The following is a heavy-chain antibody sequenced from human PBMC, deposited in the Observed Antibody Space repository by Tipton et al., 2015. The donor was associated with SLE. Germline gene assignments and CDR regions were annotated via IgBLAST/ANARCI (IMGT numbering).Heavy chain of an antibody. Sequence: LRLSCAVYGGSFSGYYCSWIRQPPGKGLEWIGEINHSGGTNYNPSLKSRVTISVDTSKNQFSLKLSSVTAADTAVYYCAIRIVGATSFDYWGQGTLVTVSS. CDR3: AIRIVGATSFDY. CDR2: INHSGGT. J-gene: IGHJ4*02. V-gene: IGHV4-34*01. D-gene: IGHD1-26*01. CDR1: GGSFSGYY.